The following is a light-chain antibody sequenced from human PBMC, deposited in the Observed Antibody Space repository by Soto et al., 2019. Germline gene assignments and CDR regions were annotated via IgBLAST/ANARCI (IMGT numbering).Light chain of an antibody. Sequence: VTPSPDSLAVSLSERATINCKSSQSVSSYLAWYQQKPGQAPRLLIYGASNRATGIPDRFSGTKSGTDFTLTIRRLEPEDAAVYFCQQYGSSPITFGQGTRLEN. V-gene: IGKV3-20*01. J-gene: IGKJ5*01. CDR2: GAS. CDR3: QQYGSSPIT. CDR1: QSVSSY.